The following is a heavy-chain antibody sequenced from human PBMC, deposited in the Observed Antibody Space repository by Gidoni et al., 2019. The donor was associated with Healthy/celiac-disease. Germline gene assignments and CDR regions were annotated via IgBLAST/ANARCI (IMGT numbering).Heavy chain of an antibody. CDR2: INHSGST. D-gene: IGHD6-13*01. CDR3: ASLYSSSWYDFDY. V-gene: IGHV4-34*01. CDR1: GGSFSGYY. J-gene: IGHJ4*02. Sequence: QVQLQQWGAGLLKPSETLSLTCAVYGGSFSGYYWSWIRQPPGKGLEWIGEINHSGSTNYNPSLKSRVTISVDTSKNQFSLKLSSVTAADTAVYYCASLYSSSWYDFDYWGQGTLVTVSS.